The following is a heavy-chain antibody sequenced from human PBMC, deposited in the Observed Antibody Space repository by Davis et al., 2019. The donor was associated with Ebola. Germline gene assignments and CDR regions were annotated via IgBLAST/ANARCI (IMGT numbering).Heavy chain of an antibody. CDR2: IYYSGST. D-gene: IGHD6-19*01. J-gene: IGHJ4*02. V-gene: IGHV4-59*12. CDR1: GGSISSYY. Sequence: MPSETLSLTCTVSGGSISSYYWSWIRQPPGKGLEWIGYIYYSGSTNYNPSLKSRVTISVDKSKNQFSLKPSSVTAADTAVYYCARDPLPVAGYYFDYWGQGTLVTVSS. CDR3: ARDPLPVAGYYFDY.